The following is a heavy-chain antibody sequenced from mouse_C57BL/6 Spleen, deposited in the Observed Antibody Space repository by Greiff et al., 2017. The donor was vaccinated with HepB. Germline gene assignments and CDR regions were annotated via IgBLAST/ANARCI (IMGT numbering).Heavy chain of an antibody. CDR2: IYPSDSET. Sequence: QVQLQQPGAELVRPGSSVKLSCKASGYTFTSYWMDWVKQRPGQGLEWIGNIYPSDSETHYNQKFKDKATLTVDKSSSTAYMQRSSLTSEYSAVYYCARRAVVALDYWGQGTTLTVSS. J-gene: IGHJ2*01. D-gene: IGHD1-1*01. CDR3: ARRAVVALDY. CDR1: GYTFTSYW. V-gene: IGHV1-61*01.